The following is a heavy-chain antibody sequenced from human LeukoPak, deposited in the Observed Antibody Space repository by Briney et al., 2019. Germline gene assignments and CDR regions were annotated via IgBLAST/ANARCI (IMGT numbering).Heavy chain of an antibody. CDR2: ISGSGGST. J-gene: IGHJ6*04. D-gene: IGHD3-9*01. CDR1: GFTFSNYA. Sequence: GGSLRLSCAASGFTFSNYAMSWVRQAPEKGLEWVSTISGSGGSTYYADSVKGRFTISRDNSKNTLYLQMNSLRAEDTAVYYCAKGENYDILTCYYGYYYYGMDVWGKGTTVTVSS. CDR3: AKGENYDILTCYYGYYYYGMDV. V-gene: IGHV3-23*01.